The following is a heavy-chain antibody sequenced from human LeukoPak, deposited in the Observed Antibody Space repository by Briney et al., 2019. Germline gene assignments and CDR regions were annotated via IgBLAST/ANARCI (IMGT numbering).Heavy chain of an antibody. Sequence: GGSLRLSCAASGFTFSSYGLSWVRQAPGKGLEWVSSISSGSTYISYADSLKGRFTISRDNAKNSLYLQMNSLRAEDTAVYYCARHSSGWMGFDYWGQGTLVTVSS. CDR2: ISSGSTYI. CDR1: GFTFSSYG. D-gene: IGHD6-19*01. V-gene: IGHV3-21*01. CDR3: ARHSSGWMGFDY. J-gene: IGHJ4*02.